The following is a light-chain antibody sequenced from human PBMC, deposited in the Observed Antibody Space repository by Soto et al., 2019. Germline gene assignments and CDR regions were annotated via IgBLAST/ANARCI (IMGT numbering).Light chain of an antibody. V-gene: IGKV3-11*01. CDR3: QQRRNWPPLT. Sequence: EIVLTQSPATLSLSPGERATLSCRASQCVSNYLAWYQQKPGQAPRLLIYDASNRATGIPARFSGSGSGTDFTLTISSREPEDFVVYYCQQRRNWPPLTFGGGTKVESK. J-gene: IGKJ4*01. CDR1: QCVSNY. CDR2: DAS.